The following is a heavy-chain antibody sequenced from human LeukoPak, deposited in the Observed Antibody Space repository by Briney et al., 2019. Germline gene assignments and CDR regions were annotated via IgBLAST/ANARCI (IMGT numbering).Heavy chain of an antibody. V-gene: IGHV4-59*01. CDR1: DDSISDYY. J-gene: IGHJ3*02. CDR2: FHNSGTS. D-gene: IGHD6-13*01. CDR3: ARGVAAASERAFDI. Sequence: SETLSLTCTVSDDSISDYYRGWIRQPPGKGLEWIGYFHNSGTSTYNPSLKSRVTISADTSKNQFSLKLNSLTTADTAVYYCARGVAAASERAFDIWGQGTMVTVSS.